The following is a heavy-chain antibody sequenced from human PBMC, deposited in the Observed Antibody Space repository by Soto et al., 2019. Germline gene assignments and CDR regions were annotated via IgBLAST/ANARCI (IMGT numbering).Heavy chain of an antibody. V-gene: IGHV3-30*03. CDR2: ISYDGSNK. CDR3: AIDLGYCSGGSCYGFDY. CDR1: GFTFSSYG. J-gene: IGHJ4*02. Sequence: QVQLVESGGGVVQPGRSLRLSCAASGFTFSSYGMHWVRQAPGKGLEWVAVISYDGSNKYYADSVKGRFTISRDNPKNTLYLQMNSLRAEDTAVYYCAIDLGYCSGGSCYGFDYWGQGTLVTVSS. D-gene: IGHD2-15*01.